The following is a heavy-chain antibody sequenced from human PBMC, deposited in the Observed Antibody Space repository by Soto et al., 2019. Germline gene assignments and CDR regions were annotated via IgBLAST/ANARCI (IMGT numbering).Heavy chain of an antibody. CDR3: AKGPIVVVPAGQYYFDY. D-gene: IGHD2-2*01. CDR2: ISYDGSNK. Sequence: GGSLRLSCAASGFTFSSYGMHWVRQAPGKGLEWVAVISYDGSNKYYADSVKGRFTISRDNSKNTLYLQMNSLRAEDTAVYYCAKGPIVVVPAGQYYFDYWGQGTLVTVSS. V-gene: IGHV3-30*18. CDR1: GFTFSSYG. J-gene: IGHJ4*02.